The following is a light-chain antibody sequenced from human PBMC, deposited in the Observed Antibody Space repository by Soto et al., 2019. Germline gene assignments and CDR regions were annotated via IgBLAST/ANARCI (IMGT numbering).Light chain of an antibody. Sequence: EIVLTQSPGTLSLSPGERATLSCRASQSVSSNYVAWYQQKPGQAPRLLIYGASNRAAGIPDRFSGSGSGTDFTLTISRLEPEDFAVYYCQQYGSSPNTFGQGTKLEIK. V-gene: IGKV3-20*01. CDR2: GAS. J-gene: IGKJ2*01. CDR1: QSVSSNY. CDR3: QQYGSSPNT.